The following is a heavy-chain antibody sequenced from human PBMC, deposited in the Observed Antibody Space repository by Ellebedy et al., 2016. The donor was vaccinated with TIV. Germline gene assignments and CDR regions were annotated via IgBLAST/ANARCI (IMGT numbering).Heavy chain of an antibody. CDR1: GGTFSSYA. CDR2: IIPIFGTA. V-gene: IGHV1-69*06. J-gene: IGHJ5*02. D-gene: IGHD3-22*01. CDR3: ATDRRDYYDSSGSPRGFDP. Sequence: SVKVSXKASGGTFSSYAISWVRQAPGQGLEWMGGIIPIFGTANYAQKFQGRVTITADKSTSTAYMELSSLRSEDTAVYYCATDRRDYYDSSGSPRGFDPWGQGTLVTVSS.